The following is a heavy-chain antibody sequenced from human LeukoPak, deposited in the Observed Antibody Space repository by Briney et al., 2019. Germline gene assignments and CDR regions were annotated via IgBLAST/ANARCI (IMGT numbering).Heavy chain of an antibody. D-gene: IGHD4-17*01. J-gene: IGHJ4*02. CDR2: FYYSGST. CDR3: ARGDTTTVTTMGY. Sequence: SETLSLTCSVSGGSISSYYWSWIRQPPWKGLEWIGYFYYSGSTNYNPSLKSRVSISVDTAKNQLSLMLRSVTTADTAVYYCARGDTTTVTTMGYWGQGTLVTVSS. CDR1: GGSISSYY. V-gene: IGHV4-59*01.